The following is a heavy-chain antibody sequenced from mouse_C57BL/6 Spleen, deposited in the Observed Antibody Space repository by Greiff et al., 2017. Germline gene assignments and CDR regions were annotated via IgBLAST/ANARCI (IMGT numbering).Heavy chain of an antibody. CDR1: GFTFSSYA. CDR2: ISDGGSYT. V-gene: IGHV5-4*01. Sequence: EVHLVESGGGLVKPGGSLKLSCAASGFTFSSYAMSWVRQTPEKRLEWVATISDGGSYTYYPDNVKGRFTISRDNAKNNLYLQMSHLKSEDTAMYYCARRDGNYDYWGQGTTLTVSS. CDR3: ARRDGNYDY. J-gene: IGHJ2*01. D-gene: IGHD2-1*01.